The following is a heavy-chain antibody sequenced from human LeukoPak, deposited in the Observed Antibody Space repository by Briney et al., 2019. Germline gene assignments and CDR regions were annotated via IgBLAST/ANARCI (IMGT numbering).Heavy chain of an antibody. CDR3: ARRDCSGGTCRTRIFDY. Sequence: ASVKVSCKASGYTFTSYDINWVRQATGQGLEWMGWMNPNSGNTGYAQKFRGRVTIARNTSISTAYMELSSLISEDTAVYYCARRDCSGGTCRTRIFDYWGQGTLVTVSS. CDR2: MNPNSGNT. CDR1: GYTFTSYD. D-gene: IGHD2-15*01. J-gene: IGHJ4*02. V-gene: IGHV1-8*03.